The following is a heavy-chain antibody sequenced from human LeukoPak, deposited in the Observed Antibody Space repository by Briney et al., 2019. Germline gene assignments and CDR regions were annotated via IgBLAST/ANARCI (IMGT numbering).Heavy chain of an antibody. D-gene: IGHD3-16*01. CDR2: ISGSGGST. CDR3: AKGLRLIPGCPCDY. CDR1: GFTFSSYA. V-gene: IGHV3-23*01. J-gene: IGHJ4*02. Sequence: GGSLRLSCAASGFTFSSYAMSWVRQAPGKGLEGGSAISGSGGSTYYADSVKGRFTISRDNSKNTLYLQTNSLRAEDTAVYYCAKGLRLIPGCPCDYWGQGTLVTVSS.